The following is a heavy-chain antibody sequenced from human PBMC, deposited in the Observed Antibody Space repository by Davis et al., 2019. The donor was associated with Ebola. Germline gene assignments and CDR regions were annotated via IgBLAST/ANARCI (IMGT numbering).Heavy chain of an antibody. CDR1: GGSFSGYY. CDR3: ASYGGDPRDVFDI. V-gene: IGHV3-11*04. D-gene: IGHD2-21*01. Sequence: LSLTCAVYGGSFSGYYMSWIRQAPGKGLEWVAYISASSDIIHYAASVKGRFTVFRDNAKNSLFLQMSSLRDEDTAVYYCASYGGDPRDVFDIWGQGTKVTVSS. J-gene: IGHJ3*02. CDR2: ISASSDII.